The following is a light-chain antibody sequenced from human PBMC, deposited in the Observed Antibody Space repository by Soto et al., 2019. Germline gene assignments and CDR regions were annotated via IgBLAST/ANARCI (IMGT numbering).Light chain of an antibody. CDR2: EVS. V-gene: IGLV2-8*01. J-gene: IGLJ2*01. CDR1: SSDVGGYNY. Sequence: QSALTQPPSASGSPGQSVTISCTGTSSDVGGYNYVSWYQQHPGKAPKLTIYEVSKRPSGVPDRFSGSKSGNTASLTVSGLQAEDEADYYCISYAGSNTFVVFGGGTKLTVL. CDR3: ISYAGSNTFVV.